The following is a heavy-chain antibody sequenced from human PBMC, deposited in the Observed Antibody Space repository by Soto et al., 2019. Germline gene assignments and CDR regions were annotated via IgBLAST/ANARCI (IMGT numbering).Heavy chain of an antibody. J-gene: IGHJ6*03. CDR1: GGSFSGYY. D-gene: IGHD6-6*01. CDR3: SRGVPTARPFPQGEDYYYYMDV. V-gene: IGHV4-34*01. CDR2: INHSGST. Sequence: SETLSLTCAVYGGSFSGYYWSWIRQPPGKGLEWIGEINHSGSTNYNPSLKSRVTISVDTSKNQFSLKLSSVTAADTAVYYCSRGVPTARPFPQGEDYYYYMDVWGKGTTVTVSS.